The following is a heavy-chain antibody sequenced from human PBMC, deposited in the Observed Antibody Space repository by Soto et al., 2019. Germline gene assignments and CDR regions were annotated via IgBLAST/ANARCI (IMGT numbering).Heavy chain of an antibody. CDR1: GFTFSNYG. CDR2: IWYDGSNK. J-gene: IGHJ4*02. Sequence: GGSLRLSCASSGFTFSNYGMHLVRQAPGKGLEWVAVIWYDGSNKYYADSVKGRFTISRDNSKSTLYLQMNSLRAEDTAVYYCAKNPGYYYDSTGYHFDYWGQGTLVTVSS. CDR3: AKNPGYYYDSTGYHFDY. V-gene: IGHV3-33*06. D-gene: IGHD3-22*01.